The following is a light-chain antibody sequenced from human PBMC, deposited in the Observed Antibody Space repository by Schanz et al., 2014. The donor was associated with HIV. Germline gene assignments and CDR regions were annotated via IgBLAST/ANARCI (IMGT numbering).Light chain of an antibody. V-gene: IGLV2-8*01. CDR2: EVI. Sequence: QSVLTQPPSASGSLGQSVTISCTGTSSDVGTYNYVSWYQQHPGKAPKLMIYEVIKRPSGVSNRFSGSKSGNTASLTFSGLQAEDEADYYCSSYEGIHNWVFGGGTKLTVL. CDR1: SSDVGTYNY. J-gene: IGLJ2*01. CDR3: SSYEGIHNWV.